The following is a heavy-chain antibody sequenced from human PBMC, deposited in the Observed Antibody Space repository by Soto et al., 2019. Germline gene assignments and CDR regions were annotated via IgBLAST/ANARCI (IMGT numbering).Heavy chain of an antibody. CDR2: IIPILGIA. CDR3: AVAYYGDYDGGHDAFDI. D-gene: IGHD4-17*01. J-gene: IGHJ3*02. Sequence: QVQLVQSGAEVKKPGSSVKVSCKASGGTFSSYTISWVRQAPGQGLEWMGRIIPILGIANYAQKFQGRVTITADKSTSTAYMELSSLRSEDTAVYYCAVAYYGDYDGGHDAFDIWGQGTMVTVSS. CDR1: GGTFSSYT. V-gene: IGHV1-69*02.